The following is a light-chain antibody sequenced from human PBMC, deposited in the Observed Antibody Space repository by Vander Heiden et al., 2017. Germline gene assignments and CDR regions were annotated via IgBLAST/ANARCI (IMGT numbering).Light chain of an antibody. J-gene: IGKJ1*01. V-gene: IGKV4-1*01. CDR3: QQYYSTPQT. CDR1: QSVLISSNIKNY. Sequence: DSDMTQSPVSFALSLCERATVNFNSSQSVLISSNIKNYRAWSQQKPGQPPKLVIYWASTREAGVPDRFSGSGSVTDFTLTISSLQAEDVAFYFCQQYYSTPQTFGQGTKVEIK. CDR2: WAS.